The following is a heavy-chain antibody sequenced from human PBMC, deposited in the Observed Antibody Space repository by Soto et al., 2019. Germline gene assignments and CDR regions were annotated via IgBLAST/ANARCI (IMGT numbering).Heavy chain of an antibody. V-gene: IGHV4-34*01. D-gene: IGHD6-13*01. J-gene: IGHJ6*02. CDR2: INHSGST. CDR3: ARGRWYSNFYYYGMDV. CDR1: GGSFSGYY. Sequence: PSETLSLTCAVYGGSFSGYYWSWIRQPPGKGLEWIGEINHSGSTNYNPSLKSRVTISVDTSKNQFSLKLSSVTAADTAVYYCARGRWYSNFYYYGMDVWGQGTTVTV.